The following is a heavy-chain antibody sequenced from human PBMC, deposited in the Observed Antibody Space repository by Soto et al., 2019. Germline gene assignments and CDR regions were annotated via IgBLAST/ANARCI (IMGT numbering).Heavy chain of an antibody. D-gene: IGHD6-19*01. CDR1: GGTFSSYA. CDR2: IIPIFGTA. CDR3: ARARPATSGLRGAILYYSGMDD. V-gene: IGHV1-69*13. Sequence: VASVKVSCKASGGTFSSYAISWVRQAPGQGLEWMGGIIPIFGTANYAQKFQGRVTITADESTSTAYMEPSSLRSEDTAVYYCARARPATSGLRGAILYYSGMDDWGQGTMVTVSS. J-gene: IGHJ6*02.